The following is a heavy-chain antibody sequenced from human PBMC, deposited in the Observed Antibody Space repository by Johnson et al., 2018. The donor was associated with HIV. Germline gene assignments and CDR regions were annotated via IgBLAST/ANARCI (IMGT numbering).Heavy chain of an antibody. CDR1: GFTFSDYY. V-gene: IGHV3-23*01. J-gene: IGHJ3*02. CDR2: ISGSGGST. D-gene: IGHD3-10*01. Sequence: EVQLLESGGGLVKPGGSLRLSCAASGFTFSDYYMSWIRQAPGKGLEWVSAISGSGGSTYYADSVKGRFTISRDNSKNTLYLQMNSLRAEDTAVYYCAKDYYGSGSKHDAFDIWGQGTMVTVS. CDR3: AKDYYGSGSKHDAFDI.